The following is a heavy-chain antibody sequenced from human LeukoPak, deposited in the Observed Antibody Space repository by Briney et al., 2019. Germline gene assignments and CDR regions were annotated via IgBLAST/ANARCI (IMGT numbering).Heavy chain of an antibody. D-gene: IGHD2-2*01. Sequence: SETLSLTCTASGGSISSYYWSWVRQAAGKGLEWIARIYTIGGTNYNPSLNSRFTMSVDTSKNHFSLKLSSVSAWDTAVYYCARGLPAGEFDYWGQGNLVSV. CDR3: ARGLPAGEFDY. V-gene: IGHV4-4*07. J-gene: IGHJ4*02. CDR1: GGSISSYY. CDR2: IYTIGGT.